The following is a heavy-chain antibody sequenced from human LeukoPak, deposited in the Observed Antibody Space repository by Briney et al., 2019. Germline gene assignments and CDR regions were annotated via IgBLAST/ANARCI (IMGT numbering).Heavy chain of an antibody. J-gene: IGHJ4*02. D-gene: IGHD2-15*01. V-gene: IGHV1-24*01. CDR2: FDPEDGVT. CDR3: ATDLPPSTVVAATLLFY. CDR1: GYTLTELS. Sequence: ASVKVSCKVSGYTLTELSMHWVRRAPGKGLEWMGGFDPEDGVTIYAQKFQGRVTMTEDTSTDTAYMELSSLRSEDTAVYYCATDLPPSTVVAATLLFYWGQGTLVTVSS.